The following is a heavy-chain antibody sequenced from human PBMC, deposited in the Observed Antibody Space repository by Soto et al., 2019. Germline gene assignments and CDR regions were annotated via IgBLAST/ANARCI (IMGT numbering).Heavy chain of an antibody. J-gene: IGHJ6*02. V-gene: IGHV3-21*01. D-gene: IGHD2-8*01. Sequence: EVQLVESGGGLVKPGGSLRLSCAASGFTFSSYSMNWVRQAPGKGLEWVSSISSSSSYIYYADSVKGRFTISRDNAKNSLYLQMNSLRAEDTAVYYCARAPKGFSCTNGVCHPGRYYYGMDVWGQGTTVTVSS. CDR3: ARAPKGFSCTNGVCHPGRYYYGMDV. CDR1: GFTFSSYS. CDR2: ISSSSSYI.